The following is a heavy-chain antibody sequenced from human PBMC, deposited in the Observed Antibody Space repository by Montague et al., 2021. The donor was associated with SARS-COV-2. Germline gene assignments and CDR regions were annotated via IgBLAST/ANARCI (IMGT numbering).Heavy chain of an antibody. D-gene: IGHD4-17*01. CDR3: ARDYGDYSYYYGLDV. J-gene: IGHJ6*02. V-gene: IGHV4-61*02. CDR1: GGPIGSGSYY. CDR2: IYSSGST. Sequence: TLSLTCTVSGGPIGSGSYYWSWIRQPAGKGLEWIGRIYSSGSTNYNPSLKSRVTMSVDTSKNQFSLKVSSVTAADTAVYYCARDYGDYSYYYGLDVWGQGTTVTVSS.